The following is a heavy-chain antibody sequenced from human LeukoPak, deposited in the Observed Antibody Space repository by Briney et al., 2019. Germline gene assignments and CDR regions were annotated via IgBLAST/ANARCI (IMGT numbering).Heavy chain of an antibody. V-gene: IGHV3-30*18. CDR1: GFTFSSYG. D-gene: IGHD6-13*01. J-gene: IGHJ4*02. CDR2: ISYDGSNK. Sequence: GRSLRLSCAASGFTFSSYGMHWVRQAPGKGLEWVAVISYDGSNKCYADSVKGRFTISRDNSKNTLYLQMNSLRAEDTAVYYCAKDPYSSSWLIDYWGQGTLVTVSS. CDR3: AKDPYSSSWLIDY.